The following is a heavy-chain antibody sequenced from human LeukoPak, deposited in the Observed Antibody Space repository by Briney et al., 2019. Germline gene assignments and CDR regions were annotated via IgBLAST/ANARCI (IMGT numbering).Heavy chain of an antibody. CDR2: ISSSSSYI. V-gene: IGHV3-21*01. CDR1: GFTFSSYS. D-gene: IGHD6-13*01. J-gene: IGHJ4*02. Sequence: GGSLRLSCAASGFTFSSYSMNWVRQAPGKGLEWVSSISSSSSYIYYANSVKGRFTISRDNAKNSLYLQMNSLRAEDTAVYYCARDLLTYSSSWDYWGQGTLVTVSS. CDR3: ARDLLTYSSSWDY.